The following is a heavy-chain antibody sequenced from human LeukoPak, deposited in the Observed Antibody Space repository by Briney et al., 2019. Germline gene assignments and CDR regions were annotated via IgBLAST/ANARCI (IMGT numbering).Heavy chain of an antibody. CDR2: IDHAGTT. Sequence: PGESLRLSCAASGSSITYNYMTWVRQAPGEGLEWVSLIDHAGTTYYADSLKGRFTISRHTSNNTLFLQMKSLRPEDTAVYYCARTSYYYDMDVWGQGTTVTVSS. J-gene: IGHJ6*02. CDR1: GSSITYNY. V-gene: IGHV3-53*04. CDR3: ARTSYYYDMDV.